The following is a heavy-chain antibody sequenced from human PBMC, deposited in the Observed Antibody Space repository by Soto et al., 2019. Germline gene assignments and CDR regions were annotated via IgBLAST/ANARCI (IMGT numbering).Heavy chain of an antibody. D-gene: IGHD6-6*01. Sequence: GGSLRLSCAASGFTFDDYAMHWVRQAPGKGLEWVSGVSWNSGSIGYADSVKGRFTISRDNAKNSLYLQMNSLRAEDTALYYCAKDISMLVAARPDAFDIWGQGTMVTVSS. CDR1: GFTFDDYA. V-gene: IGHV3-9*01. CDR3: AKDISMLVAARPDAFDI. CDR2: VSWNSGSI. J-gene: IGHJ3*02.